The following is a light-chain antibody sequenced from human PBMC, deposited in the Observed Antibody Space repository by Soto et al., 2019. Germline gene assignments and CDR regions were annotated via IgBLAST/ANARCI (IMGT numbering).Light chain of an antibody. V-gene: IGKV1-12*01. Sequence: DIQMTQSPFSVSASVGDGVTFTCRASQDIGSWLAWYQQKPGKAPRLLIYSASSLQSGVPSRFSGSGSGTDFTLTISSLQPEDFATYFCQQANSFPWTFGQGTKVEI. CDR2: SAS. J-gene: IGKJ1*01. CDR1: QDIGSW. CDR3: QQANSFPWT.